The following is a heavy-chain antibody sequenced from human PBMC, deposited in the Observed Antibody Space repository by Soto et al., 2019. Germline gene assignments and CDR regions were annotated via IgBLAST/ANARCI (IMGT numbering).Heavy chain of an antibody. Sequence: EVQLVESGGGLVQPGGSLRLSCAASGFTFRTYWLSWVRQVPGKGLEWVANINLDGSEKNYVDSVKGRFTISRDNAMNSLYLQMSSLRAEDTALYYCARDGSTSWYSYDYPGMDVWGQGTTVTVSS. J-gene: IGHJ6*02. D-gene: IGHD5-18*01. CDR1: GFTFRTYW. CDR2: INLDGSEK. V-gene: IGHV3-7*05. CDR3: ARDGSTSWYSYDYPGMDV.